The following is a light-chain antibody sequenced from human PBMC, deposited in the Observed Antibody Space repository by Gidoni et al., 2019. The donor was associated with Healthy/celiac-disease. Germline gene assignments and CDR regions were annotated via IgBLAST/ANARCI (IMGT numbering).Light chain of an antibody. CDR1: SSDVGGYNY. Sequence: QSALTQPASVSGSPGQSITISCTRTSSDVGGYNYVSWYQQQPGKAPKLMIYDVSHRPSGVSYRFSGSKSGNTASLTISGLQAEDEADYYCSSYTSSSTPYVFGTGTKVTVL. V-gene: IGLV2-14*01. CDR3: SSYTSSSTPYV. CDR2: DVS. J-gene: IGLJ1*01.